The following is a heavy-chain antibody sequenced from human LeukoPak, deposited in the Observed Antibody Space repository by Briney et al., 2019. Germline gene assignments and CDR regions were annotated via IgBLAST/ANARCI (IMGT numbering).Heavy chain of an antibody. CDR3: ARAVSPWRWLQPPDY. J-gene: IGHJ4*02. D-gene: IGHD5-12*01. CDR2: ISYDGSNK. V-gene: IGHV3-30-3*01. Sequence: GGSLRLSCAASGFTFSSYAMPWVRQAPGKGLEWVAVISYDGSNKYYADSVKGRFTISRDNSKNTLYLQMNSLRAEDTAVYYCARAVSPWRWLQPPDYWGQGTLVTVSS. CDR1: GFTFSSYA.